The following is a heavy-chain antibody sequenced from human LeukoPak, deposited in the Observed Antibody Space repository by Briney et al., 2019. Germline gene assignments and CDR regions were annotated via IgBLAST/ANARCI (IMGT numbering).Heavy chain of an antibody. CDR3: VSFYETY. D-gene: IGHD2/OR15-2a*01. V-gene: IGHV3-74*01. CDR1: GFNFRNYA. J-gene: IGHJ4*02. CDR2: INSDGSWT. Sequence: GGSLRLSCAASGFNFRNYAMTWVRQAPGKGLVWVSHINSDGSWTSYADSVKGRFTISKDNAKNTVYLQMNNLRAEDTAVYYCVSFYETYWGRGTLVTVSS.